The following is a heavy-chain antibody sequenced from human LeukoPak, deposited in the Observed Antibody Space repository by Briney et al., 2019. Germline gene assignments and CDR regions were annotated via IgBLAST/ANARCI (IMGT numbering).Heavy chain of an antibody. Sequence: ASVKVSCKASGYTFTAYYMYWVRQAPGQGLEWMGWINPDSGATNYEQKFQGRVTMTRDTSISTAYMELSSLRSDDTAVYYCARGCGTTVTIFGMDVWGQGTTVTVSS. D-gene: IGHD4-17*01. CDR2: INPDSGAT. J-gene: IGHJ6*02. V-gene: IGHV1-2*02. CDR3: ARGCGTTVTIFGMDV. CDR1: GYTFTAYY.